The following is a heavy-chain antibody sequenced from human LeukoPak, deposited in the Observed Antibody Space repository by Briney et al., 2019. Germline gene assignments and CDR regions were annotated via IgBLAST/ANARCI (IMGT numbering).Heavy chain of an antibody. CDR3: ARGYSRSSYYFDN. CDR1: GGSISSYY. V-gene: IGHV4-59*01. J-gene: IGHJ4*02. CDR2: IYYSGTT. Sequence: PSETLSLTCTVSGGSISSYYWSWIRQPPGKGLEWIGYIYYSGTTEYDPSLMSRVTISVDTSKNQFSLQLSSVTAADTAVYYCARGYSRSSYYFDNWGQGTLVTVSS. D-gene: IGHD6-6*01.